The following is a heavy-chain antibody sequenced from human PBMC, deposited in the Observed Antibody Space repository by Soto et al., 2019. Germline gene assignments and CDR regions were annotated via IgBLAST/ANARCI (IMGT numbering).Heavy chain of an antibody. V-gene: IGHV3-30*18. D-gene: IGHD5-12*01. J-gene: IGHJ4*02. CDR2: ISYDGSNK. CDR3: AKDRYSGYDLVGALFDY. CDR1: GFTFSSYG. Sequence: GGSLRLSCAASGFTFSSYGMHWVRQAPGKGLEWVAVISYDGSNKYYADSVKVRFTISRDNSKNTLYLQMNSLRAEDTAVYYCAKDRYSGYDLVGALFDYWGQGTLVTVSS.